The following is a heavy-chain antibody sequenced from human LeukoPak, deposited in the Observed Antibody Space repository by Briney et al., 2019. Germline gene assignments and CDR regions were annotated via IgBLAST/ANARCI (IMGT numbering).Heavy chain of an antibody. CDR2: ISSSGSTI. V-gene: IGHV3-48*03. Sequence: GGSLRLSCAASGFTFRSYEMNWVRQAPGKGLEWVSYISSSGSTIYYADSVKGRFTISRDNAKNSLYLQMNSLRAEDTAVYYCAKIPWDSGSYYLLYYFDYWGQGTLVTVSS. D-gene: IGHD1-26*01. CDR3: AKIPWDSGSYYLLYYFDY. J-gene: IGHJ4*02. CDR1: GFTFRSYE.